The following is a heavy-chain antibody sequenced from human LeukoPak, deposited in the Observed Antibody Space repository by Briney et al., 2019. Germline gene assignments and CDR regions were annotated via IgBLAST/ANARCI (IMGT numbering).Heavy chain of an antibody. D-gene: IGHD3-22*01. V-gene: IGHV3-30*02. CDR3: AKDPSGGYYFYYFDY. J-gene: IGHJ4*02. CDR2: IRYDGSNK. CDR1: GFTFISYW. Sequence: PGGSLRLSCAASGFTFISYWMSWVRQAPGKGLEWVAFIRYDGSNKYYADSVKGRFTISRDNSKNTLYLQMNSLRAEDTAVYYCAKDPSGGYYFYYFDYWGQGTLVTVSS.